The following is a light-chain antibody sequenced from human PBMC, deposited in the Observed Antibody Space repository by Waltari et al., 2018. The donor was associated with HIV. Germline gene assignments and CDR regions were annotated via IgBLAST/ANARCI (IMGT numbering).Light chain of an antibody. J-gene: IGKJ1*01. CDR3: QQYNSYWT. Sequence: DIQLTPSPSTLSASVVDRVTINCRASQSMRSCLAWYQQKPGKAPKLLIYKASSLESGVPSRFSGSESGTEFTLTISSLQPDDFATYYCQQYNSYWTCGQGTKVEIK. CDR2: KAS. V-gene: IGKV1-5*03. CDR1: QSMRSC.